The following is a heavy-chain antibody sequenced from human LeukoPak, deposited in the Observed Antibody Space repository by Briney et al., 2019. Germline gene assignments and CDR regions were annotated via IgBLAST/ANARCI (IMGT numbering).Heavy chain of an antibody. CDR3: ARDTSYTFDY. Sequence: PGGSLRLSCAASGFTFSSNWMHCVRQAPGKGLVWVSRINTDGSTTTYADSVKGRFTISRDDAENTLYLQMNSLRAEDTAVYYCARDTSYTFDYWGQGTLVTVSS. D-gene: IGHD3-16*01. CDR2: INTDGSTT. CDR1: GFTFSSNW. J-gene: IGHJ4*02. V-gene: IGHV3-74*01.